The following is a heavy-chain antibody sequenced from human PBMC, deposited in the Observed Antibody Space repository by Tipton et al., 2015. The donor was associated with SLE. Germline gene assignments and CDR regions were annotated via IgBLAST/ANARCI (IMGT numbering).Heavy chain of an antibody. CDR2: IYTGSIT. CDR3: AGWVGYCSGGSCFY. V-gene: IGHV3-53*05. J-gene: IGHJ4*02. CDR1: GFSVTNQY. Sequence: SLRLSCAASGFSVTNQYMNWVRQAPGKGLEWVSVIYTGSITNYGDFVRDRFSISRDNSKNTLYLQMNSLRAEDTAVYYCAGWVGYCSGGSCFYWGQGTLVTVSS. D-gene: IGHD2-15*01.